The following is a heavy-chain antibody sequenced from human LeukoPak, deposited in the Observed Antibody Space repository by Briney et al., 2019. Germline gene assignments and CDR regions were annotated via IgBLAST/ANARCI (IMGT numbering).Heavy chain of an antibody. CDR2: IASDGSST. CDR3: ARRYCTPSSCYSDY. CDR1: GFTFSSYW. D-gene: IGHD2-8*01. Sequence: GGSLRLSCAASGFTFSSYWMNWVRQAPGKGLVWVSRIASDGSSTTYADSVKGRFTISRDNAKNSLYLQMNSLRDEDTAVYFCARRYCTPSSCYSDYWGQGALVTVSS. V-gene: IGHV3-74*01. J-gene: IGHJ4*02.